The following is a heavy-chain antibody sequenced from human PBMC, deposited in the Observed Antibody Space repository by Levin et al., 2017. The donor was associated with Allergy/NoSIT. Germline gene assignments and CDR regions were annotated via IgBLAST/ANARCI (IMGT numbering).Heavy chain of an antibody. Sequence: SETLSLTCTVSGVSVSSGSYYWSWIRQPPGKGLEWIGYIYDSGNTNYKSSLKSRVTISVDTSKNQFSLKLNSVTAADTAVYYCARSYFDWLFDYWGQGTLVTVSS. CDR3: ARSYFDWLFDY. V-gene: IGHV4-61*01. CDR2: IYDSGNT. J-gene: IGHJ4*02. D-gene: IGHD3-9*01. CDR1: GVSVSSGSYY.